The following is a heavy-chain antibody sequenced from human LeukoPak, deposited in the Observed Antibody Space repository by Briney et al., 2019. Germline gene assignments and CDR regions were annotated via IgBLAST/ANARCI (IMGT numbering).Heavy chain of an antibody. CDR1: GYTFTSYY. CDR3: ARDLGRSGSPFGRGAFDI. J-gene: IGHJ3*02. V-gene: IGHV1-46*01. CDR2: INTSGGST. Sequence: ASVKVSCKASGYTFTSYYMHWMRQPPGQGLEWMGIINTSGGSTSYAQKFQGRVTMTRDTSTSTVYMELSSLRSEDTAVYYCARDLGRSGSPFGRGAFDIWGQGTMVTVSS. D-gene: IGHD1-26*01.